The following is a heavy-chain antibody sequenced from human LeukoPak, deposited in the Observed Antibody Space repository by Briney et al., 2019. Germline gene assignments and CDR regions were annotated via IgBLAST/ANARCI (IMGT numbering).Heavy chain of an antibody. D-gene: IGHD3-10*01. Sequence: PGGSLRLSCAASGFTFSSYAMSWVRQAPGKGLEWVAVISYDGSNKYYADSVKGRFTISRDNSKNTLYLQMNSLRAEDTAVYYCARTYYYGSGSYLDSDYWGQGTLVTVSS. J-gene: IGHJ4*02. CDR2: ISYDGSNK. CDR3: ARTYYYGSGSYLDSDY. V-gene: IGHV3-30-3*01. CDR1: GFTFSSYA.